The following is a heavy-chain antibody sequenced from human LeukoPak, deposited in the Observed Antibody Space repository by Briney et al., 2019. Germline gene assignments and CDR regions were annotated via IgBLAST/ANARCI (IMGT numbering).Heavy chain of an antibody. CDR3: ARVPRSPRGVSTYNWFDP. J-gene: IGHJ5*02. Sequence: ASVKVSCKASGYTFTSYDINWVRQATGQGLEWMGWMSPNSGNTGSAQKFQGRVTMTRNTSISTAYMELSNLRSEDTAVYYCARVPRSPRGVSTYNWFDPWGQGTLVTVSS. CDR2: MSPNSGNT. CDR1: GYTFTSYD. V-gene: IGHV1-8*01. D-gene: IGHD3-10*01.